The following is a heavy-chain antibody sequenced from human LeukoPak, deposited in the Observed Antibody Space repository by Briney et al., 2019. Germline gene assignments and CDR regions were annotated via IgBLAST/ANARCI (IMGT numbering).Heavy chain of an antibody. CDR3: ARGSDISDY. CDR1: GFTFSSYS. Sequence: PGGSLRLSCAASGFTFSSYSMNWVRQAPGKGLEWVSYISSSSRTTYYADSVKGRFTISRDDAKNSLYLQMISLRADDTAVYYCARGSDISDYRGQGTLVTVSS. D-gene: IGHD3-9*01. J-gene: IGHJ4*02. V-gene: IGHV3-48*01. CDR2: ISSSSRTT.